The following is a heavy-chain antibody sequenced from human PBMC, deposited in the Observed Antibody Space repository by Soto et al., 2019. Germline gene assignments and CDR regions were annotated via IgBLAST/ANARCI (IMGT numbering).Heavy chain of an antibody. V-gene: IGHV3-30-3*01. CDR3: ARGGRWLQGNDY. J-gene: IGHJ4*02. CDR2: ISYDGSNK. D-gene: IGHD5-12*01. Sequence: QVQLVESGGGVVQPGRSLRLSCAASGFTFSDYAIHWVRQAPGKGLEWVAVISYDGSNKYYADSVKGRFTISRDNSKNTLYLQMNRLRADDTAVYYCARGGRWLQGNDYWGQGTLVTVSS. CDR1: GFTFSDYA.